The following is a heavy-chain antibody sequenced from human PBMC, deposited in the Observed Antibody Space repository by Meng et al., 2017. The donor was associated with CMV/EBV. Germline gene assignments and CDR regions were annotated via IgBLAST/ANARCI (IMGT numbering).Heavy chain of an antibody. D-gene: IGHD6-19*01. Sequence: GGSLRLSCAASGFTFSSYEMNWVRQAPGKGLEWASYISSSGSTIYYADSVKGRFTISRDNAKNSLYLQMNSLRAEDTAVYYCARGHSSGYFDYWGQGTLVTVSS. CDR3: ARGHSSGYFDY. V-gene: IGHV3-48*03. CDR1: GFTFSSYE. J-gene: IGHJ4*02. CDR2: ISSSGSTI.